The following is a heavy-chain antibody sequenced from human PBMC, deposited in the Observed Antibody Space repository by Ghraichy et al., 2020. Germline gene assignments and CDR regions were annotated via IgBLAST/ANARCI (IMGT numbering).Heavy chain of an antibody. CDR1: GGSISSYY. CDR3: ARHFSGWYDIGRDAFDI. CDR2: IYYSGST. V-gene: IGHV4-59*08. J-gene: IGHJ3*02. Sequence: SQTLSLTCTVSGGSISSYYWSWIRQPPGKGLEWIGYIYYSGSTNYNPSLKSRVTISVDTSKNQFSLKLSSVTAADTAVYYCARHFSGWYDIGRDAFDIWGQGTMVTVSS. D-gene: IGHD6-19*01.